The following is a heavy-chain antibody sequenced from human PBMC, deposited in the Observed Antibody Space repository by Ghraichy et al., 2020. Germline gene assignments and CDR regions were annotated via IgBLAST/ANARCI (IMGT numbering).Heavy chain of an antibody. D-gene: IGHD2-2*01. CDR2: IYYSGST. CDR1: GGSISSSSYY. V-gene: IGHV4-39*01. J-gene: IGHJ3*02. CDR3: ASPLTLLSPDAFDI. Sequence: SETLSLTCTVSGGSISSSSYYWGWIRQPPGKGLEWIGSIYYSGSTYYNPSLKSRVTISVDTSKNQFSLKLSSVTAADTAVYYCASPLTLLSPDAFDIWGQGTMVTVSS.